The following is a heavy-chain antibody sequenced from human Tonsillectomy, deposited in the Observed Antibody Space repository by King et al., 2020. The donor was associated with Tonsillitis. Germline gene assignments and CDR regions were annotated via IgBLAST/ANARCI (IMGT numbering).Heavy chain of an antibody. CDR2: INPNSGGT. Sequence: AQLVQSGAEVKKPGASVKVSCKASGYTFTGYYMHWVRQAPGQGLEWMGWINPNSGGTNYAQKFQGRVTMTRDTSITTAYMELNRLKSDDTAIYYCATYYYASGDFSNWGQGTLVTVSS. V-gene: IGHV1-2*02. J-gene: IGHJ4*02. CDR3: ATYYYASGDFSN. CDR1: GYTFTGYY. D-gene: IGHD3-10*01.